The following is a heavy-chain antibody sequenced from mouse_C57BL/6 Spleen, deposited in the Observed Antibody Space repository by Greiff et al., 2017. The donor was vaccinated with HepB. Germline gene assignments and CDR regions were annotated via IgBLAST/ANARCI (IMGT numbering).Heavy chain of an antibody. CDR1: GYSFTGYY. CDR3: ATYYYGSVFDY. D-gene: IGHD1-1*01. V-gene: IGHV1-42*01. CDR2: INPSTGGT. J-gene: IGHJ2*01. Sequence: VQLKQSGPELVKPGASVKISCKASGYSFTGYYMNWVKQSPEKSLEWIGEINPSTGGTTYNQKFKAKATLTVDKSSSTAYMQLKSLTSEDSAVYYCATYYYGSVFDYWGQGTTLTVSS.